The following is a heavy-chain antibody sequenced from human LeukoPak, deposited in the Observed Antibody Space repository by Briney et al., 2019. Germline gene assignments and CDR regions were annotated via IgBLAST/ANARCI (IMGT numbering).Heavy chain of an antibody. D-gene: IGHD5-24*01. V-gene: IGHV4-34*01. CDR1: GGSFSGSY. Sequence: SETLSLTCAVYGGSFSGSYWRWSWIRQPPGKGLEWIGEINHSGSTNYNPSLESRVSISVDTSKNQFSLKLSSVTAADTAVYYCARWLQYSDAFDIWGQGTMVTVSS. CDR2: INHSGST. J-gene: IGHJ3*02. CDR3: ARWLQYSDAFDI.